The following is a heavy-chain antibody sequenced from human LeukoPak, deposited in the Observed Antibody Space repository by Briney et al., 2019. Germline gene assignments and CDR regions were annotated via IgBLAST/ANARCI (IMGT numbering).Heavy chain of an antibody. CDR2: ISYDGSDK. J-gene: IGHJ4*02. D-gene: IGHD3-16*01. CDR3: AKDYAVGSIDY. V-gene: IGHV3-30*18. CDR1: GFTFSSYG. Sequence: PGGSLRLSCVASGFTFSSYGMHWVRQAPGKGLEWVAVISYDGSDKDYADSLKGRFTISRDNSKNTVSLQMESLRAEDTALYYCAKDYAVGSIDYWGQGTLVTVSS.